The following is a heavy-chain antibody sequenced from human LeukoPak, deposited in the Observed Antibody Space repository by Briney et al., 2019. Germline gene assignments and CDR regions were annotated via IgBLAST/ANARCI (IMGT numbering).Heavy chain of an antibody. Sequence: ASVKVSCKASESIFTNLLIHWVRQAPGQGLEWMGWLVAKSGGTHYAQNFQGRVTMTRDTSTRTAYMELSGLRSDDTAVYYCAREGVDFDTWGQGTMVTVSS. CDR1: ESIFTNLL. CDR3: AREGVDFDT. CDR2: LVAKSGGT. V-gene: IGHV1-2*02. J-gene: IGHJ3*02.